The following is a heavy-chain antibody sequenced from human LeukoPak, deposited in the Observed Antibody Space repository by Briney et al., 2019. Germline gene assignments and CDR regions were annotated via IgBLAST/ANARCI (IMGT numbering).Heavy chain of an antibody. CDR2: INWNGGSR. D-gene: IGHD3-3*01. J-gene: IGHJ5*02. V-gene: IGHV3-20*04. Sequence: GGSLSLSCAASGFKFDDYGMSWVRQVPGKGLEWVSAINWNGGSRGYADSVKGRFTISRDNAKNSLYLQMNSLRAEDTAVYYCARESITIFGVVTTWGQGTLVTVSS. CDR3: ARESITIFGVVTT. CDR1: GFKFDDYG.